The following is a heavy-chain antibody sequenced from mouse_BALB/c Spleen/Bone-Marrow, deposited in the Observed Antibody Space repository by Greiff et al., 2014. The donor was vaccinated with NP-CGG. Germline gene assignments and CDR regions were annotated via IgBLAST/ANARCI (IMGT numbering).Heavy chain of an antibody. V-gene: IGHV1S135*01. CDR1: GYSFTGYN. J-gene: IGHJ4*01. D-gene: IGHD2-12*01. Sequence: EVQLVESGPELEKPGASVRISCKASGYSFTGYNINWVRQSNGKSLEWIGYIDPYSGGTSYYQRFKDRATLTVDKSSSTAYMQLKSLTSEDSAVYYCARSLLRRDALDYWGQGTSVTVSS. CDR2: IDPYSGGT. CDR3: ARSLLRRDALDY.